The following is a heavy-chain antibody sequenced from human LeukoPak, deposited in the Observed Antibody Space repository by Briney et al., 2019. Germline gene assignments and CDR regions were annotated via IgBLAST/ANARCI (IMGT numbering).Heavy chain of an antibody. CDR2: IRYDGSNK. J-gene: IGHJ4*02. Sequence: GGSLRLSCAASGFTFSSYGMHWVRQAPGKGLEWVAFIRYDGSNKYYVDSVKGRFTISRDNSKNTLYLQMNSLRAEDTAVYYCAKDLARFFGYWGQGTLVTVSS. V-gene: IGHV3-30*02. CDR3: AKDLARFFGY. CDR1: GFTFSSYG. D-gene: IGHD3-3*01.